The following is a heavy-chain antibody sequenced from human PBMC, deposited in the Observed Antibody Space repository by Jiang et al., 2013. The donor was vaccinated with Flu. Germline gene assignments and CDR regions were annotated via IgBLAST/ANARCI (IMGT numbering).Heavy chain of an antibody. CDR2: IYYSGSP. CDR3: ASSPMVRGIIITIATWTFYFDY. Sequence: GLVKPSETLSLTCSVSGGSISSNNYYWGWIRQPPGKGLEWIGNIYYSGSPYYNPSLKSRVTISVDTSKNQFSLKLSSVTAADTAVYYCASSPMVRGIIITIATWTFYFDYWGQGILVTVSS. D-gene: IGHD3-10*01. J-gene: IGHJ4*02. CDR1: GGSISSNNYY. V-gene: IGHV4-39*01.